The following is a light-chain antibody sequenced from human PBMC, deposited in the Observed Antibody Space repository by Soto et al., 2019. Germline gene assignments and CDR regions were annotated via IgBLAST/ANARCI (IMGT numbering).Light chain of an antibody. CDR3: SSYTTSSTPV. CDR1: SSDVGTYKY. V-gene: IGLV2-14*03. J-gene: IGLJ2*01. Sequence: QSALTQPSSVSASPGQSITISCTGTSSDVGTYKYVSWYQHHPGKAPKLMIYDVSNRPSGVSNRFSGSKSGNTASLIISGLQTEDEADYYCSSYTTSSTPVFGGGTKVTVL. CDR2: DVS.